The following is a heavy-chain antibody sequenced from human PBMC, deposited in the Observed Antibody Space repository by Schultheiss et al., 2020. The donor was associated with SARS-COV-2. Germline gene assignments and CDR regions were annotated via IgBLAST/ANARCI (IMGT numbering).Heavy chain of an antibody. CDR1: GGSISSSNW. V-gene: IGHV4-4*02. D-gene: IGHD3-22*01. CDR3: AREGSYYDSSGYYRRWFDP. J-gene: IGHJ5*02. CDR2: IYHSGST. Sequence: SETLSLTCAVSGGSISSSNWWSWVRQPPGKGLEWIGEIYHSGSTNYNPSLKSRVTISVDTSKNQFSLKLSSVTAADTAVYYCAREGSYYDSSGYYRRWFDPWGQGTLVTVSS.